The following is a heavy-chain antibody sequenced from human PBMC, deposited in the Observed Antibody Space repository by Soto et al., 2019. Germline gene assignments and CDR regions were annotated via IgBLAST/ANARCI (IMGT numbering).Heavy chain of an antibody. V-gene: IGHV3-33*01. CDR1: GFTFSSYG. CDR2: IWYDGSNK. CDR3: ARDTLRDSHPGLLGY. Sequence: GGSLRLSCAASGFTFSSYGMHWVRQAPGKGLEWVAVIWYDGSNKYYADSVKGRFTISRDNSKNTLYLQMNSLRAEDTAVYYCARDTLRDSHPGLLGYWGQGTLVTVSS. J-gene: IGHJ4*02. D-gene: IGHD3-22*01.